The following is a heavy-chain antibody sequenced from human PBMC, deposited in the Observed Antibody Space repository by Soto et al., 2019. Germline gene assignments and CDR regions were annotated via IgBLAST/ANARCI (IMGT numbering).Heavy chain of an antibody. V-gene: IGHV1-69*13. CDR1: GGTFSSYA. CDR2: IIPIFGTA. D-gene: IGHD2-2*01. Sequence: SVKVSCKASGGTFSSYAISWVRQAPGQGLEWMGGIIPIFGTANYAQKFQGRVTITADESTSTAYMELSSLRSEDTAVYYCARDLLDCSSTSCYGRFDPWGQGTLVTVSS. CDR3: ARDLLDCSSTSCYGRFDP. J-gene: IGHJ5*02.